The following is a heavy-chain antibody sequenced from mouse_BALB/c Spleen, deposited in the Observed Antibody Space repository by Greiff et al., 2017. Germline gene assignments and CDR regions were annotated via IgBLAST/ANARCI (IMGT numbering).Heavy chain of an antibody. J-gene: IGHJ1*01. CDR3: ARERGYGNYRYFDV. V-gene: IGHV5-4*02. CDR1: GFTFSDYY. Sequence: EVKLVESGGGLVKPGGSLKLSCAASGFTFSDYYMYWVRQTPEKRLEWVATISDGGSYTYYPDSVKGRFTISRDNAKNNLYLQMSSLKSEDTAMYYCARERGYGNYRYFDVWGAGTTVTVSS. D-gene: IGHD2-1*01. CDR2: ISDGGSYT.